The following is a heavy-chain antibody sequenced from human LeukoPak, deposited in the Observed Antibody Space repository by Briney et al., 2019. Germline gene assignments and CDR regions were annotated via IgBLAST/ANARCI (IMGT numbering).Heavy chain of an antibody. CDR3: ASDGGSGSYWTAPNWFDP. V-gene: IGHV4-39*07. D-gene: IGHD3-10*01. CDR2: IYYSGST. CDR1: GGSISSNSYY. J-gene: IGHJ5*02. Sequence: SETLSLTCTVSGGSISSNSYYWGWIRQPPGKGLKWIGSIYYSGSTYYNPSLKSRVTISVDTSKNQFSLKLSSVTAADTAVYYCASDGGSGSYWTAPNWFDPWGQGTLVTVSS.